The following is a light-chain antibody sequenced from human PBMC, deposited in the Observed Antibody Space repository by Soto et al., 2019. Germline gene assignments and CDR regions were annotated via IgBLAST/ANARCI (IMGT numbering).Light chain of an antibody. CDR3: QHYHDWPPAYT. Sequence: EIVMTQSPATLSVSPGERVTLSCRASQSVSSNLAWYQQKPGQAPGLLIYGASTRATGVPARFSGSGSGTEFTLTISSLQSEDFAVYYCQHYHDWPPAYTFGQGTKLEIK. CDR1: QSVSSN. V-gene: IGKV3-15*01. J-gene: IGKJ2*01. CDR2: GAS.